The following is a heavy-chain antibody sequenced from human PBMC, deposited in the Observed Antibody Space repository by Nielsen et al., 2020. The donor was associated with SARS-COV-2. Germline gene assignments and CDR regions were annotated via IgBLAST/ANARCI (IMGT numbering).Heavy chain of an antibody. V-gene: IGHV3-23*01. J-gene: IGHJ4*02. Sequence: GESLKISCAASGFTFSSYAMSWVRQAPGKGLEWVSAISGSGGSTYYADSVKGRFTISRDNSKNTLYLQMNSLRAEDTAVYYCAKAQYYYDSSGLALDYWGQGTLVTVSS. D-gene: IGHD3-22*01. CDR3: AKAQYYYDSSGLALDY. CDR2: ISGSGGST. CDR1: GFTFSSYA.